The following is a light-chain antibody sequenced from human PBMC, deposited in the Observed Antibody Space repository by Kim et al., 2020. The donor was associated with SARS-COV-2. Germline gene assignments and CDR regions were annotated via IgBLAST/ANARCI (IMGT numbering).Light chain of an antibody. V-gene: IGKV3-20*01. CDR2: GAS. CDR3: QQYGSSPEYT. CDR1: QSVSGSY. J-gene: IGKJ2*01. Sequence: SPGERATLSCRASQSVSGSYLAWYQQKPGQTPRLLIYGASSRATGIPDRFSGSGSGTDFTLTISRLGPEDFAVYYCQQYGSSPEYTFGQGTKLEI.